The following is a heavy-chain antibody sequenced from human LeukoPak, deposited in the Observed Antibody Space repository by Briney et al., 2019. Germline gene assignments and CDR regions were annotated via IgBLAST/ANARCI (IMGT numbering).Heavy chain of an antibody. CDR1: GFTFSNAW. CDR2: IKSKTDGGTT. J-gene: IGHJ4*02. Sequence: PGGSLRLSCAASGFTFSNAWMNWVRQAPGKGLEWVGRIKSKTDGGTTDYAAPVKGGFTISRDDSKSTLYLQMNSLKTEDTAVYYCTTQRKYDYVWGSYRQYFDYWGQGTLVTVSS. CDR3: TTQRKYDYVWGSYRQYFDY. V-gene: IGHV3-15*07. D-gene: IGHD3-16*02.